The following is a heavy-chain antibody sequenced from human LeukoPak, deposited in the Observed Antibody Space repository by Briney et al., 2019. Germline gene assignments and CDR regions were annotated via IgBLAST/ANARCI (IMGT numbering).Heavy chain of an antibody. CDR2: IYYRGST. CDR1: GGSISSSTHY. D-gene: IGHD3-10*01. J-gene: IGHJ5*02. CDR3: ATLPEISGSRGWFDP. V-gene: IGHV4-39*01. Sequence: SETLSLTCTVSGGSISSSTHYWGWIRQPPGKGLEWIGNIYYRGSTYYNPSLKSRVTISVDTSKNQFSLKLSSVTAADTAVYYCATLPEISGSRGWFDPWGQGTLVTVSS.